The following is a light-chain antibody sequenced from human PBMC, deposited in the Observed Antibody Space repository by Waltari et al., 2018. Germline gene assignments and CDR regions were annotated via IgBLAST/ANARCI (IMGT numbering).Light chain of an antibody. CDR2: NTN. V-gene: IGLV1-44*01. CDR1: RSNIGNNS. CDR3: SSWDDSLNGPA. J-gene: IGLJ3*02. Sequence: QSVLTQPPSASGTPGQRVTISCSGSRSNIGNNSVNWYQQLPRTAPKLLMYNTNPRPSGVPDRVSCTSSGRSASLAISGLQSEDEGDYYCSSWDDSLNGPAFGGGTNVTVL.